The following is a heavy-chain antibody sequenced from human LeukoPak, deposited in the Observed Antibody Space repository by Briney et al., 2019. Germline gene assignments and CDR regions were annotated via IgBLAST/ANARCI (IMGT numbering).Heavy chain of an antibody. CDR2: ISSTGSVI. CDR1: GFTSSSYS. CDR3: ARELSLSH. Sequence: QPGGSLRLSCAASGFTSSSYSMNWVRQAPGKGLEWVSYISSTGSVIYYADSVRGRFTISRDNAKNSLYLQMNSLRAEDTAVYYCARELSLSHWGQGTLVTVSS. J-gene: IGHJ4*02. V-gene: IGHV3-48*01. D-gene: IGHD2/OR15-2a*01.